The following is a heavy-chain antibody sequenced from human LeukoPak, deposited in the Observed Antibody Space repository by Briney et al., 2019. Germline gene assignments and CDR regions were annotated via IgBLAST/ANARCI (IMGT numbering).Heavy chain of an antibody. V-gene: IGHV3-20*04. CDR1: GFTFDDCG. J-gene: IGHJ4*02. D-gene: IGHD6-19*01. CDR3: ARGGRYSSGWPSFDY. Sequence: GGSLRLSCAASGFTFDDCGMSWVRQAPGKGLEWVSGINWNGGSTGYADSVKGRFTISRDSAKNSLYLQMNSLRAEDTALYYCARGGRYSSGWPSFDYWGQGTLVTVSS. CDR2: INWNGGST.